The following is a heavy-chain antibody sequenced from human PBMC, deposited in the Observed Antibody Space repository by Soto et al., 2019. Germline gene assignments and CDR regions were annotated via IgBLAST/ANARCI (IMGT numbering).Heavy chain of an antibody. CDR3: ARGRGYSGYDSYYYYYMDV. D-gene: IGHD5-12*01. CDR2: ISAYNGNT. CDR1: GYTFTSYG. J-gene: IGHJ6*03. Sequence: ASVNVSCKASGYTFTSYGISWVRQAPGQGLEWMGWISAYNGNTNYAQKLQGRVTMTTDTSTSTAYMELRSLRSDDTAVYYCARGRGYSGYDSYYYYYMDVWGKGTTVTVSS. V-gene: IGHV1-18*01.